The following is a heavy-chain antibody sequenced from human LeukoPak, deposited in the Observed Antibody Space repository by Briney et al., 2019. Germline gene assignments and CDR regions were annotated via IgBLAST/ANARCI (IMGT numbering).Heavy chain of an antibody. CDR2: INSDGSRT. CDR1: GFTLSSYE. CDR3: ARELPREVTLDY. D-gene: IGHD2-21*02. J-gene: IGHJ4*02. V-gene: IGHV3-74*01. Sequence: GGSLRLSCAASGFTLSSYEMHWVSQAPGKGMVWVSLINSDGSRTGYSDSVKGRFTISRDNAKNTLYLQMNSLRADDTAIYYCARELPREVTLDYWGQGTLVTVSS.